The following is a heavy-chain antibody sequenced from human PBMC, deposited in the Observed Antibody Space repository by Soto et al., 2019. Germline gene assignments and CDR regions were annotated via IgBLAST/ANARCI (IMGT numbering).Heavy chain of an antibody. Sequence: SETLSLTCTVSGGSISSYYWSWIRQPPGKGLEWIGYIYYSGSTNYNPSLKSRVTISVDTSKNQFSLKLSSVTAADTAVYYCARDHTQLAAAGSSGTYYYYGMDVWGQGTTVTVSS. D-gene: IGHD6-13*01. J-gene: IGHJ6*02. V-gene: IGHV4-59*01. CDR2: IYYSGST. CDR1: GGSISSYY. CDR3: ARDHTQLAAAGSSGTYYYYGMDV.